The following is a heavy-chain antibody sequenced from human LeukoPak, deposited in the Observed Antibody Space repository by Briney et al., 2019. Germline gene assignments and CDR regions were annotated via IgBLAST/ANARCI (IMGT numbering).Heavy chain of an antibody. D-gene: IGHD2-2*01. Sequence: GGSLRLSCAASGFTFSSYAMSWVRQAPGKGLEWVSAISGSGGSTYYADSVKGRFTISRDNAKNSLYLQMSSLRVEDTAVYHCARGTWGTSTGCYPYWGQGTLVTVSS. CDR1: GFTFSSYA. V-gene: IGHV3-23*01. CDR2: ISGSGGST. CDR3: ARGTWGTSTGCYPY. J-gene: IGHJ4*02.